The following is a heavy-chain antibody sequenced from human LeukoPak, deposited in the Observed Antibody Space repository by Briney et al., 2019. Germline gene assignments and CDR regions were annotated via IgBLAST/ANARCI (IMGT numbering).Heavy chain of an antibody. D-gene: IGHD1-20*01. CDR3: AKDPHARITGTTLY. J-gene: IGHJ4*02. CDR1: GFTFSSYA. CDR2: ISGSGGST. Sequence: SGGSLRLSCAASGFTFSSYAMNWVRQAPGKGLEWVSAISGSGGSTYYADSVKGRFTISRDNSKNTLYLQMNSLRAEDTAVYYCAKDPHARITGTTLYWGQGTLVTVSS. V-gene: IGHV3-23*01.